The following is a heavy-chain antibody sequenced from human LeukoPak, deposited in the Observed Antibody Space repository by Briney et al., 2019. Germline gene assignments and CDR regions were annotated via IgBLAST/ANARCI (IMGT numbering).Heavy chain of an antibody. V-gene: IGHV3-48*04. CDR2: ISSSSSTI. CDR1: GFTFSSYS. J-gene: IGHJ4*02. D-gene: IGHD6-13*01. Sequence: GGSLGLSCAASGFTFSSYSMNWGRQAPGKGLEWVSYISSSSSTIYYADSVKGRFTISRDNAKNSLYLQMNSLRAEDTAVYYCARDTGSSWYGDFDYWGQGTLVTVSS. CDR3: ARDTGSSWYGDFDY.